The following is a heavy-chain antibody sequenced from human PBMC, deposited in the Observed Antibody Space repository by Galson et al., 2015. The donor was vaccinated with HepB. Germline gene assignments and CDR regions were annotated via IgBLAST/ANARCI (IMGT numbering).Heavy chain of an antibody. D-gene: IGHD6-19*01. Sequence: SLRLSCAASGFTFSSYSMNWVRQAPGKGLEWVSYISRSSSTIYYADSVKGRFTISRDNAKNSLYLQMNSLRAEDTAVYYCARSKPAVAGPFDYWGQGTLVSVSS. V-gene: IGHV3-48*01. J-gene: IGHJ4*02. CDR3: ARSKPAVAGPFDY. CDR1: GFTFSSYS. CDR2: ISRSSSTI.